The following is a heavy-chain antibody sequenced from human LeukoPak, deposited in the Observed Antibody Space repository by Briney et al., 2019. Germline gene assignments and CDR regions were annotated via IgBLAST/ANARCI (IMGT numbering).Heavy chain of an antibody. D-gene: IGHD3-10*01. J-gene: IGHJ5*02. V-gene: IGHV3-21*01. Sequence: KTGGSLRLSCAASGFTFSTYNMNWVRQAPGKGLEWVSSISGSSSYIYYADSVKGRFSISRDNAKNSLYLQMNSLRAEDTAVYYCARDALTMVRGVIISLLDPWGQGTLVTVSS. CDR2: ISGSSSYI. CDR3: ARDALTMVRGVIISLLDP. CDR1: GFTFSTYN.